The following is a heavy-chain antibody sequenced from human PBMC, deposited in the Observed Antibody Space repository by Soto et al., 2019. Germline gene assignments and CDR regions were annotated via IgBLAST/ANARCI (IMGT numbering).Heavy chain of an antibody. CDR3: AVSGAVAGTRYFDY. V-gene: IGHV4-39*01. CDR1: GGSISSSSYY. Sequence: QLQLQESGPGLVKPSETLSLTCTVSGGSISSSSYYWGWIRQPPGKGLEWIGSIYYSGSTYYNPSLKSRVTISVDTSKNQFSLKLSSVTAADTAVYYCAVSGAVAGTRYFDYWGQGNLVTVSS. D-gene: IGHD6-19*01. J-gene: IGHJ4*02. CDR2: IYYSGST.